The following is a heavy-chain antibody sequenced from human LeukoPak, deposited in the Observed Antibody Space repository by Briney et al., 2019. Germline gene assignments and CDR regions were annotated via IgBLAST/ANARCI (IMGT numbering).Heavy chain of an antibody. Sequence: GGSLRLSCAASGFTVGNNYMNWVRQAPGKGLEWVSLIYSGGSTHYADSVKGRFTISRDNSKNTLYLQMNSLRVDDTVVYYCARDPPAVAANTYGWGQGTLVTVSS. J-gene: IGHJ4*02. CDR2: IYSGGST. D-gene: IGHD6-6*01. CDR3: ARDPPAVAANTYG. V-gene: IGHV3-66*01. CDR1: GFTVGNNY.